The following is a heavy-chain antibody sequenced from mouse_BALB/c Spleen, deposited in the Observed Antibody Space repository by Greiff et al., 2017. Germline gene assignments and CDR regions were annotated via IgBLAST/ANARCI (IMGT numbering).Heavy chain of an antibody. J-gene: IGHJ3*01. Sequence: VMLVESGAELVRPGSSVKISCKASGYAFSSYWMNWVKQRPGQGLEWIGQIYPGDGDTNYNGKFKGKATLTADKSSSTAYMQLSSLTSEDSAVYFCARSRGNYVGKTFAYWGQGTLVTVSA. CDR1: GYAFSSYW. CDR2: IYPGDGDT. V-gene: IGHV1-80*01. D-gene: IGHD2-1*01. CDR3: ARSRGNYVGKTFAY.